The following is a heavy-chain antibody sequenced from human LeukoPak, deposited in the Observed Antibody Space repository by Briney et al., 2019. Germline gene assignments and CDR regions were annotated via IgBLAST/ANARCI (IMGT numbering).Heavy chain of an antibody. D-gene: IGHD3/OR15-3a*01. V-gene: IGHV1-8*03. CDR3: ARGGGPGTGFDY. Sequence: GASVKVSCKVSGYTLTELSMHWVRQAPGKGLEWMGWMNPNSGNTGYAQKFQGRVTITRNTSISTAYMELSSLRSEDTAVYYCARGGGPGTGFDYWGQGTLVTVSS. CDR1: GYTLTELS. CDR2: MNPNSGNT. J-gene: IGHJ4*02.